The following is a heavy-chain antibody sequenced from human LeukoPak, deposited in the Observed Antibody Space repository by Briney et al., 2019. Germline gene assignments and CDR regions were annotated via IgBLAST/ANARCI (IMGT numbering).Heavy chain of an antibody. J-gene: IGHJ4*02. CDR3: ARVTPGGVGSFDY. CDR2: INQAGSEK. CDR1: GFTFSRYW. D-gene: IGHD3-10*01. V-gene: IGHV3-7*01. Sequence: GGSLRLSCAASGFTFSRYWMNWVRQAPGKGLEWVADINQAGSEKFYVDSVKGRFTISRDNAKISLYLQMNSLRAEDTAVYYCARVTPGGVGSFDYWGQGTLVTVSS.